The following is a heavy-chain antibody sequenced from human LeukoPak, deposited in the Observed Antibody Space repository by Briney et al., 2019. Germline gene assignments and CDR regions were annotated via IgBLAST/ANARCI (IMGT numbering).Heavy chain of an antibody. Sequence: SVKVSCKASGGSFSRYAISWVRQAPGQGLEWMGGIIPIFGTANYAQKFQGRVTITADESTSTAYMELSSLRSEDTAVYYCARDLVDSGAFDIWGQGTMVTVSS. CDR1: GGSFSRYA. J-gene: IGHJ3*02. CDR2: IIPIFGTA. V-gene: IGHV1-69*13. CDR3: ARDLVDSGAFDI. D-gene: IGHD5-18*01.